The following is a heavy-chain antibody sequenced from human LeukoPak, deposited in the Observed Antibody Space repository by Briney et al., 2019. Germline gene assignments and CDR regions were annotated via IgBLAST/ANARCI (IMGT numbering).Heavy chain of an antibody. D-gene: IGHD3-16*02. J-gene: IGHJ4*02. Sequence: ASVKVSCKASGYTFTNYHINWVRQATGQGLEWMGWMNPHNGDTGSAEMLQGRVTMTRNISLFTAYLELSGLRSGDTAVYYCARTYLWGSHRFEYWGQGTLVTVSS. CDR1: GYTFTNYH. CDR2: MNPHNGDT. CDR3: ARTYLWGSHRFEY. V-gene: IGHV1-8*01.